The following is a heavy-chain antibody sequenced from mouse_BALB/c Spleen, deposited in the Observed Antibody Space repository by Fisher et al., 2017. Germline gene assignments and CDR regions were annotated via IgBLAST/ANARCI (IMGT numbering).Heavy chain of an antibody. J-gene: IGHJ4*01. Sequence: KFKGKATLTADKSSSTAYMQLSSLTSEDSAVYYCARWYGNYLYAMDYWGQGTSVTVSS. D-gene: IGHD2-10*02. CDR3: ARWYGNYLYAMDY. V-gene: IGHV1-4*01.